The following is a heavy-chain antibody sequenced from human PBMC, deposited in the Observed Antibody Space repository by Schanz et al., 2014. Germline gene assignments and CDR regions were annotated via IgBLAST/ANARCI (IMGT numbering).Heavy chain of an antibody. J-gene: IGHJ4*02. D-gene: IGHD3-10*01. CDR1: GYTLKDHA. V-gene: IGHV1-18*01. Sequence: QVQLVQSGAEVKKPGASVKVSCQASGYTLKDHAMHWVRQAPGQGLEWMGWISGYNGDTNYAPKFQDRVTMTTDTSTGITSLELRNLKSDDTAVYYCARDRVSFVRGPLGVDWGQGTQVIVSS. CDR2: ISGYNGDT. CDR3: ARDRVSFVRGPLGVD.